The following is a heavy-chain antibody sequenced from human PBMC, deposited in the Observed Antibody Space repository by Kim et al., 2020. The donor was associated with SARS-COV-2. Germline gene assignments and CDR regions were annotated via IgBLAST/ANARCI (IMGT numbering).Heavy chain of an antibody. J-gene: IGHJ4*02. V-gene: IGHV4-59*01. CDR3: ARGGAYYDSSGLDY. D-gene: IGHD3-22*01. CDR1: GGSISSYY. Sequence: SETLSLTCTVSGGSISSYYWSWIRQPPGKGLEWIGYIYYSGSTNYNPSLKSRVTISVDTSKNQFSLKLSSVTAADTAVYYCARGGAYYDSSGLDYWGQGTLVTVSS. CDR2: IYYSGST.